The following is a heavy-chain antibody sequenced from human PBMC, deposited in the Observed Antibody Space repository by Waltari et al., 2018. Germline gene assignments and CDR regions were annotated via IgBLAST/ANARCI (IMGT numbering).Heavy chain of an antibody. D-gene: IGHD3-22*01. CDR3: ARHLYSIDYLELGN. CDR2: ISDSGVIT. J-gene: IGHJ4*02. Sequence: EVHLLESGGGLAQPGGSLRLSCAAFGFNFISYALSWVRPAPGKGLWWVAGISDSGVITKYADSVKGRFTVSRDNSKNTMFLQLNSLRAEDTAIYYCARHLYSIDYLELGNWGQGTLVTVSS. CDR1: GFNFISYA. V-gene: IGHV3-23*01.